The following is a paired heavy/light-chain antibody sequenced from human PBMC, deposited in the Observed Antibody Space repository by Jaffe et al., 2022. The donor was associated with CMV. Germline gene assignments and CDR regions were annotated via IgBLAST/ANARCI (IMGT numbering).Light chain of an antibody. CDR1: QGISSW. CDR2: AAS. J-gene: IGKJ4*01. CDR3: QQANSFPLT. Sequence: DIQMTQSPSSVSASVGDRVTITCRASQGISSWLAWYQQKPGKAPKVLIYAASSLQSGVPSRFSGSGSGTDFTLTISSLQPEDFATYYCQQANSFPLTFGGGTKVEIK. V-gene: IGKV1D-12*01.
Heavy chain of an antibody. CDR2: IYYSGST. CDR3: ARLLGNIMILVVVHRKNWFDP. D-gene: IGHD3-16*01. J-gene: IGHJ5*02. V-gene: IGHV4-39*01. Sequence: QLQLQESGPGLVKPSETLSLTCTVSGGSISSSSDYWGWIRQPPGKGLEWIGSIYYSGSTYYNPSLKSRATISVDTSKNQFSLKLSSVTAADTAVYYCARLLGNIMILVVVHRKNWFDPWGQGTLVTVSS. CDR1: GGSISSSSDY.